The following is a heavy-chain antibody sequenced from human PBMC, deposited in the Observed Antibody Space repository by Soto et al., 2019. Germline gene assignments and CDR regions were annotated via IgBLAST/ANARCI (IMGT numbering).Heavy chain of an antibody. D-gene: IGHD3-10*01. CDR1: GFTFSSYA. Sequence: GGSLRLSCAASGFTFSSYAMSWVRQAPGKGLEWVSAISGSGGSTYYADSVKGRFTISRDNSKNTLYLQTNSLRAEDTAVYYCAKDGYYGSGSYPNWFDPWGQGTLVTVSS. CDR3: AKDGYYGSGSYPNWFDP. CDR2: ISGSGGST. V-gene: IGHV3-23*01. J-gene: IGHJ5*02.